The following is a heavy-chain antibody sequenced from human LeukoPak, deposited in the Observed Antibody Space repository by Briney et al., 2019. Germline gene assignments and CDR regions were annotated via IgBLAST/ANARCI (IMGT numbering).Heavy chain of an antibody. CDR1: GYTFTGYY. CDR2: ISAYNGNT. J-gene: IGHJ6*02. D-gene: IGHD3-22*01. Sequence: GASVKVSCKASGYTFTGYYMHWVRQAPGQGLEWMGWISAYNGNTNYAQKLQGRVTMTTDTSTSTAYMELRSLRSDDTAVYYCARDSSGYRYYYYYGMDVWGQGTTVTVSS. V-gene: IGHV1-18*04. CDR3: ARDSSGYRYYYYYGMDV.